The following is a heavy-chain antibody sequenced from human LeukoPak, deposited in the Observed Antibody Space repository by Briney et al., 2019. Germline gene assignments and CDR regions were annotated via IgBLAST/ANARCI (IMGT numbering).Heavy chain of an antibody. CDR1: GYTFTGYY. J-gene: IGHJ4*02. CDR3: ARAEETGYSSGWQDFDS. D-gene: IGHD6-19*01. CDR2: INPNSGGT. V-gene: IGHV1-2*02. Sequence: ASVKVSCKASGYTFTGYYMHWVRQAPGQGLEWMGWINPNSGGTNYAQKFQGRVTMTRDTSISTAYMELSRLRSDDTAVYYCARAEETGYSSGWQDFDSWGQGTLVTVSS.